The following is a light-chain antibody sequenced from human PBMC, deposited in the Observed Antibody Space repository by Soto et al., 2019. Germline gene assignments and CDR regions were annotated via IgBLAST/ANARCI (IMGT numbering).Light chain of an antibody. CDR2: DAS. CDR1: QSISSW. CDR3: QQYNSYLWT. V-gene: IGKV1-5*01. J-gene: IGKJ1*01. Sequence: DIQMTQSPSTLSASVADRVTITCRASQSISSWLAWYQQKPGKAPKLLIYDASSLESGVPSRFSGSGSGTEFTLTISSLQPDDFATYYCQQYNSYLWTFGQGTKVELK.